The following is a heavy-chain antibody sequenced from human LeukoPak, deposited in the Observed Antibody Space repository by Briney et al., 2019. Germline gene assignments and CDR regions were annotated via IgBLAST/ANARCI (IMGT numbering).Heavy chain of an antibody. CDR2: IYSGGNT. J-gene: IGHJ4*02. D-gene: IGHD3-22*01. CDR3: ARGAIDG. Sequence: TGGSLRLSCATSGLTVSSDYMSWVRQAPGKGLEWVSLIYSGGNTHYADSVKGRFTISRDNSKNTLYLQMNSLRAEDTAVYYCARGAIDGWGQGTLVTVSS. CDR1: GLTVSSDY. V-gene: IGHV3-53*01.